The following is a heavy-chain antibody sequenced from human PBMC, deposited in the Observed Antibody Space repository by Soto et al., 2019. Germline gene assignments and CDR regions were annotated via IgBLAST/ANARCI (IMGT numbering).Heavy chain of an antibody. CDR1: GGSMRSDNYF. CDR2: IYYSVSA. D-gene: IGHD2-2*01. J-gene: IGHJ5*02. CDR3: PGLKYSQIVSDPADRGSHWFDP. V-gene: IGHV4-30-4*01. Sequence: SETLSLTCTVSGGSMRSDNYFWSWIRQPPGKGLEWIGYIYYSVSAYYNPSLERRITMSVDTSKKQFSLKLTSVTAADTAIYYCPGLKYSQIVSDPADRGSHWFDPWGQGAMVTVSS.